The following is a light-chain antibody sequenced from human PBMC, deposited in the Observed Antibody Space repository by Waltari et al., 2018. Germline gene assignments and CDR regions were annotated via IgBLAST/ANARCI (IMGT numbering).Light chain of an antibody. Sequence: DIRTTQSPSSLSASVGDRVTITCQASQNINNYLNWYQQKPGKAPKLLIYAASTLQRGVPSRFSGSGSGTAFTLTISSLQPEDFATYYSQQSSSSPWYTFGQGTKLEI. CDR1: QNINNY. V-gene: IGKV1-39*01. J-gene: IGKJ2*01. CDR3: QQSSSSPWYT. CDR2: AAS.